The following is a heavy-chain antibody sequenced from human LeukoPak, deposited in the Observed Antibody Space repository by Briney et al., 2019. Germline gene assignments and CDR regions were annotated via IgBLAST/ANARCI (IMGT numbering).Heavy chain of an antibody. D-gene: IGHD6-13*01. CDR1: GYTFTSYA. J-gene: IGHJ4*02. Sequence: GASVKVSCKASGYTFTSYAMHWVRQAPGQRLEWMGWINAGNGNTKYSQKFQGRVTITRDTSASTAYMELSSLRSEDTAVYYCARAYSSSWAVGSFDYWGQGTLVTDSS. CDR3: ARAYSSSWAVGSFDY. V-gene: IGHV1-3*01. CDR2: INAGNGNT.